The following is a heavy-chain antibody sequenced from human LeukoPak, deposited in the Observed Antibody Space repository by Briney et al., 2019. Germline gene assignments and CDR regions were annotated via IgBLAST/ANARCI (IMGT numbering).Heavy chain of an antibody. J-gene: IGHJ4*02. CDR1: GFSFSAAW. CDR3: VNLGYSD. D-gene: IGHD5-12*01. CDR2: IKNDGSDK. Sequence: GGSLRLSCEASGFSFSAAWMTWVRQAPGRGLEWVATIKNDGSDKYYVDSVKGRFTLSRDNAKNLVYLQMNSLRVEDTAVYYCVNLGYSDGGRGTLVTVSS. V-gene: IGHV3-7*01.